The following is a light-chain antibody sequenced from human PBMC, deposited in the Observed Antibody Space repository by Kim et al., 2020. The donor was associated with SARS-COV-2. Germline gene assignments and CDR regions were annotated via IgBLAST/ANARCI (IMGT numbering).Light chain of an antibody. V-gene: IGKV1-5*03. CDR1: QGISDW. CDR2: KAS. CDR3: QQYISYST. J-gene: IGKJ1*01. Sequence: SASVGDRVTITCRASQGISDWLAWYHQRPGKAPKLLIYKASRLESEVPSRFSGSGSGTEFTLTVTSLQPDDFGTYYCQQYISYSTFGQGTKVDIK.